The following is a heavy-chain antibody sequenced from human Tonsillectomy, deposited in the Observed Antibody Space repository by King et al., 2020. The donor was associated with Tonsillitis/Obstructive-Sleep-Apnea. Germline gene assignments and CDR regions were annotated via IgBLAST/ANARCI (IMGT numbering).Heavy chain of an antibody. CDR1: GFTFSSCW. CDR3: AGGGRSGWSPMEY. D-gene: IGHD6-19*01. V-gene: IGHV3-7*01. J-gene: IGHJ4*02. CDR2: FNQDGNEK. Sequence: VQLVESGGGLVQPGGSLRLSCEASGFTFSSCWMSWVRQAPGKGLEWVATFNQDGNEKYYVDSVKGRFTISRDNAKNSLYLQMNSLRADDTAIYYCAGGGRSGWSPMEYGGQGTLVTVSS.